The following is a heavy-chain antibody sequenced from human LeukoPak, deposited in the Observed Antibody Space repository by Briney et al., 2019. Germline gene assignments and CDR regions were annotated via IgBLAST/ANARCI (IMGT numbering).Heavy chain of an antibody. J-gene: IGHJ3*02. V-gene: IGHV4-39*01. CDR3: ARHLGQGSGSDAFDI. D-gene: IGHD6-19*01. CDR1: GGSIKSSSYY. CDR2: IFYTGTT. Sequence: SETLSLTCTVSGGSIKSSSYYWGWIRQPPGKGLEWIGSIFYTGTTYYNPSLKSRVTISVDTSKNQFSLKLSSVAAADTAVYYCARHLGQGSGSDAFDIWGQGTMVTVSS.